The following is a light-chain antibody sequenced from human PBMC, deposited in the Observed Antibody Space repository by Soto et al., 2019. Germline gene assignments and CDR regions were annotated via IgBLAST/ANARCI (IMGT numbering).Light chain of an antibody. J-gene: IGLJ1*01. CDR2: EVN. CDR1: SSDIGSYDF. V-gene: IGLV2-14*01. Sequence: QSALTQPASVSGSPGQSITISCTGTSSDIGSYDFVSWYQQHPGKAPKLMISEVNNRPSGVSNRFSGSKSGNTASLTISGLQAADEAYYYCSSYTAGGTIFGTGTKVTVL. CDR3: SSYTAGGTI.